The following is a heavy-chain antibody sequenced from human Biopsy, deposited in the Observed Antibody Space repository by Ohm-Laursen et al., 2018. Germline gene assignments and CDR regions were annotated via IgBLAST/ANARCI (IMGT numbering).Heavy chain of an antibody. J-gene: IGHJ6*02. CDR2: IYYSGGT. V-gene: IGHV4-59*01. CDR1: GGSMTGYE. D-gene: IGHD3-3*01. Sequence: TLSLTCSVSGGSMTGYEWSWIRLAPGKGLEWIGYIYYSGGTKYNPSLASRVTFSVDMSKSQFSLKLYSVTAADTAVYYCAIDKRFFRGEYSGMDVWGQGTTVTVSS. CDR3: AIDKRFFRGEYSGMDV.